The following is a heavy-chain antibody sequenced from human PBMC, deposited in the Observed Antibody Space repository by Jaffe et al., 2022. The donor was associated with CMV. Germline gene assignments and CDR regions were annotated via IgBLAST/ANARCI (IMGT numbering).Heavy chain of an antibody. V-gene: IGHV1-69*01. Sequence: QVQLVQSGAEVKKPGSSVKVSCKASGGTFSSYAISWVRQAPGQGLEWMGGIIPIFGTANYAQKFQGRVTITADESTSTAYMELSSLRSEDTAVYYCASPGYCSSTSCYTRGYYYYYYGMDVWGQGTTVTVSS. D-gene: IGHD2-2*02. J-gene: IGHJ6*02. CDR2: IIPIFGTA. CDR1: GGTFSSYA. CDR3: ASPGYCSSTSCYTRGYYYYYYGMDV.